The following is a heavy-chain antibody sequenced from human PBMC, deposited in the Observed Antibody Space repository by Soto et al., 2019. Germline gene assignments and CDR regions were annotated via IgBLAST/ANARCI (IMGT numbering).Heavy chain of an antibody. CDR2: MYYSGTT. J-gene: IGHJ6*04. CDR1: GGSISSSSYF. D-gene: IGHD3-10*01. Sequence: SETLSLTCTASGGSISSSSYFWGWIRQPPGKGLEWIGSMYYSGTTYYNPSLKSRVTISVDTSKNQFSLKLSSVTAADTAVYYCAGESFTVFGGVIIRAGYYSSGRDVGAKGTRVPSSS. CDR3: AGESFTVFGGVIIRAGYYSSGRDV. V-gene: IGHV4-39*02.